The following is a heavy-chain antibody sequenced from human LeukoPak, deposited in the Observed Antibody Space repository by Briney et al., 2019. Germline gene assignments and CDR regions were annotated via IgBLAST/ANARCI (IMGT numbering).Heavy chain of an antibody. Sequence: ASVKVSCKASGYTFTSYDINWVRQATGQGLEWMGWMNPNSGNTGYAQKFQGRVTITRNTSKSTAYMELSSLRSEDTAVYYCARRNSGYYYSDAFDIWGQGTKVIVSS. CDR1: GYTFTSYD. V-gene: IGHV1-8*03. CDR3: ARRNSGYYYSDAFDI. D-gene: IGHD3-22*01. CDR2: MNPNSGNT. J-gene: IGHJ3*02.